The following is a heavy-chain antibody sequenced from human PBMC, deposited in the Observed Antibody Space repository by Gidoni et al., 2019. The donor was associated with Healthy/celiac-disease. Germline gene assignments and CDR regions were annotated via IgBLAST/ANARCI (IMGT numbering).Heavy chain of an antibody. CDR1: GFTVSSNY. V-gene: IGHV3-53*01. J-gene: IGHJ4*02. D-gene: IGHD3-22*01. CDR2: IYSGGST. Sequence: EVQLVESGGGLLQPGGSLILSCAASGFTVSSNYMSGVRQAPGKGLEWVSVIYSGGSTYYADSVKGRFTISRDNSKNTLYLQMNSLRAEDTAVYYCARWDSSGYGFFDYWGQGTLVTVSS. CDR3: ARWDSSGYGFFDY.